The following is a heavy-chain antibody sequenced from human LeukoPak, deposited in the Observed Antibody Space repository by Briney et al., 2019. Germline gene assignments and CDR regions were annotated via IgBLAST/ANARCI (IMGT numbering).Heavy chain of an antibody. D-gene: IGHD6-19*01. CDR3: ARVFGSSGKNYYFDY. CDR2: IIPIFGTA. J-gene: IGHJ4*02. CDR1: GGTFSSYA. Sequence: GASVKVSCKASGGTFSSYAISWVRQAPGQGLEWMGGIIPIFGTANYAQKFQGRVTITTDESTSTAYMELSSLRSEDTAVYYCARVFGSSGKNYYFDYWGQGTLVTVSS. V-gene: IGHV1-69*05.